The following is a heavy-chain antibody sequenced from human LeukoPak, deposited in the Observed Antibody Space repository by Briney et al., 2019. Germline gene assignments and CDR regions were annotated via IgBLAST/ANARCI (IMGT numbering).Heavy chain of an antibody. CDR2: ISSSSSYI. Sequence: PGESLRLSCAASGFTFSSYSMNWVRQAPGKGLEWVSSISSSSSYIYYADSVKGRFTISRDNAKNSLYLQMNSLRAEDTAVYYCARGPTYYYDSSGRDAFDIWGQGTMVTVSS. V-gene: IGHV3-21*01. CDR3: ARGPTYYYDSSGRDAFDI. CDR1: GFTFSSYS. J-gene: IGHJ3*02. D-gene: IGHD3-22*01.